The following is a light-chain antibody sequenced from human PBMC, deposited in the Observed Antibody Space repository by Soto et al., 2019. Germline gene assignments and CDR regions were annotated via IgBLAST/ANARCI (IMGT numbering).Light chain of an antibody. CDR3: QQFHSYPLT. Sequence: AIQLTQSPPSLSFSSGERATISCGASQGFSSSLAWYQQKPGKAPRLLIYDASSLETGVPSRFSGSGSGTDFTTPISSLQPEDFATYYCQQFHSYPLTFGGGTKVEIK. J-gene: IGKJ4*01. CDR2: DAS. CDR1: QGFSSS. V-gene: IGKV1-13*02.